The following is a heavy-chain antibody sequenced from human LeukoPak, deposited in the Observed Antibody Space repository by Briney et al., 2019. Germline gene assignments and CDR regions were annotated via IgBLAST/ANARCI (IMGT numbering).Heavy chain of an antibody. CDR2: ISGIGGTS. D-gene: IGHD4-11*01. J-gene: IGHJ4*02. V-gene: IGHV3-23*01. Sequence: GGSLRLSCAASGFPFSSYAMSWVRQAPGKGLEWVSGISGIGGTSYYADSVKGRFTISRDNSKNTLYLQMNSLRDEDTAVYYCAKFYSLYYFDYWGQGTLVTVSS. CDR1: GFPFSSYA. CDR3: AKFYSLYYFDY.